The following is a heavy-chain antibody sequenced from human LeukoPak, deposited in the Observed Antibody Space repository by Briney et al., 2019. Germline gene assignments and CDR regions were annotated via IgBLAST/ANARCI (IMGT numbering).Heavy chain of an antibody. CDR3: ARGEDFERYYLAY. V-gene: IGHV4-59*01. CDR1: GGSISIYY. J-gene: IGHJ4*02. CDR2: IYYTGTT. Sequence: SSETLSLTCSVSGGSISIYYWTWIRQIPGKGLEWIGYIYYTGTTNYNPLFESRATISVDTSKNQFSLRLTSVTAADTAVYFCARGEDFERYYLAYWGQGTLVTVSS. D-gene: IGHD3-9*01.